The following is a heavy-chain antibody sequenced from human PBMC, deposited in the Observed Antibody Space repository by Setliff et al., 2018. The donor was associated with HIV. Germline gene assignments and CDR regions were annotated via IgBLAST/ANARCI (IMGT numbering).Heavy chain of an antibody. CDR3: ARRGRSGYSYGLDY. Sequence: GGSLRLSCAASGFTFGDYALSWVRQAPGKGLEWVGFIRSKAYGGTTEYAASVKGRFTISRDDSKSIAYLQINSLKTADTAMYYCARRGRSGYSYGLDYWGQGTLVTVSS. J-gene: IGHJ4*02. V-gene: IGHV3-49*04. CDR1: GFTFGDYA. D-gene: IGHD5-12*01. CDR2: IRSKAYGGTT.